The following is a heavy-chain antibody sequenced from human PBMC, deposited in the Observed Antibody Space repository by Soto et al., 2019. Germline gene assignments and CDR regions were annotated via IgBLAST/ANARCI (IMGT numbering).Heavy chain of an antibody. J-gene: IGHJ6*03. D-gene: IGHD3-3*01. V-gene: IGHV3-21*01. CDR1: GFTFSSYS. CDR2: ISSSSSYI. Sequence: GGSLRLSCAASGFTFSSYSMNWVRQAPGKGLEWVSSISSSSSYIYYADSVKGRFTISRDNAKNSLYLQMNSLRAEDTAVYYCARDQSNTIFAFYYMDVWGKGTTVTVSS. CDR3: ARDQSNTIFAFYYMDV.